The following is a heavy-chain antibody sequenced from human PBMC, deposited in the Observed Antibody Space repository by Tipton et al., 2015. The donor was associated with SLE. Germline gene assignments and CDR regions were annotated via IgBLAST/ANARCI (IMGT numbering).Heavy chain of an antibody. V-gene: IGHV4-4*07. CDR1: GFTVSTNY. CDR3: ARGGDFWSGPTSNYYFYYYMDV. J-gene: IGHJ6*03. D-gene: IGHD3-3*01. CDR2: TYISGST. Sequence: QLVQSGGGLVQPGGSLRLSCAASGFTVSTNYMSWVRQSAGKGLEWIGRTYISGSTNYNPSFESRVTISRDTSKNQFSLKLSSVTAADSAVYYCARGGDFWSGPTSNYYFYYYMDVWGKGTTVTVSS.